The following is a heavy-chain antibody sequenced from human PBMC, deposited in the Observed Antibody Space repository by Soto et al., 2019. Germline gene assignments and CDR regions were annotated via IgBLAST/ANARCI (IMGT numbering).Heavy chain of an antibody. CDR1: GFAFNTYG. Sequence: GGSLRLSCTVSGFAFNTYGINWVRQAPGKGLEWVSSISKSDYTYYSDSVKGRFAISRDNARSSVSLQMSTLRVEDTAVYYCAREDSIIIPAVSDFWGQGTQVTVSS. D-gene: IGHD2-2*01. J-gene: IGHJ4*02. V-gene: IGHV3-21*01. CDR2: ISKSDYT. CDR3: AREDSIIIPAVSDF.